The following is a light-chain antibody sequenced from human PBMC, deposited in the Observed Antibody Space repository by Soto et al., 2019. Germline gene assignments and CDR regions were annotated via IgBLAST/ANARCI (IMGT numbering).Light chain of an antibody. CDR2: GAS. Sequence: EIVMTQSPATLSVSPGERATLSCRASQSVSSNLAWYQQKPGQAPRLLIYGASTRATGLPDRFSGSGSGTKFTLTISSLQSEDFAVYYCQQYNNWYTFGQGTKLEIK. CDR3: QQYNNWYT. V-gene: IGKV3-15*01. J-gene: IGKJ2*01. CDR1: QSVSSN.